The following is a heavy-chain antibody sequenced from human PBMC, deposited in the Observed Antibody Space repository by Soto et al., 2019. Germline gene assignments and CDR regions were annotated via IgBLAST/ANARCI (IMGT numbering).Heavy chain of an antibody. Sequence: PSETLSLTCTVSGGSISNYYWSWIRQPAGKGLEWIGRIYTSGNTNYNPSLKGRVTMSVDMSKNQFSPKLSSVAAADTAVYYCARDDSGDNGRAFDPWGQGTLVTVSS. D-gene: IGHD4-17*01. V-gene: IGHV4-4*07. J-gene: IGHJ5*02. CDR2: IYTSGNT. CDR3: ARDDSGDNGRAFDP. CDR1: GGSISNYY.